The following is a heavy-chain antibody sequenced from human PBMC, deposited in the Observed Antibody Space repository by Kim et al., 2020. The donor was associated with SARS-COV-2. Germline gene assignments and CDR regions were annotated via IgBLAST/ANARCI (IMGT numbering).Heavy chain of an antibody. V-gene: IGHV3-23*01. D-gene: IGHD1-26*01. CDR1: GFSFSNYA. J-gene: IGHJ4*02. Sequence: GGSLRLSCAASGFSFSNYAMSWVRQAPGKGLEWVSVIGGRGDNTFYADSVKGRFTISRDNSKNTLYLQMNSLRVEDTAVYYCAKDECGSYYPGNYWGQGTLVTVSS. CDR2: IGGRGDNT. CDR3: AKDECGSYYPGNY.